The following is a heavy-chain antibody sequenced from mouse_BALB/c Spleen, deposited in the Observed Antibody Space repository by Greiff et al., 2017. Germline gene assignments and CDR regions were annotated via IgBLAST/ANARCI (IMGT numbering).Heavy chain of an antibody. J-gene: IGHJ3*01. CDR2: ISSGGST. Sequence: EVQLVESGGGLVKPGGSLKLSCAASGFTFSSYAMSWVRQTPEKRLEWVASISSGGSTYYTDSVKGRFTISRDNSRNIMYLQMSSLRSEDTAMYYCAREGGQMAWFAYWGQGTLVTVSA. CDR1: GFTFSSYA. V-gene: IGHV5-6-5*01. CDR3: AREGGQMAWFAY. D-gene: IGHD1-1*02.